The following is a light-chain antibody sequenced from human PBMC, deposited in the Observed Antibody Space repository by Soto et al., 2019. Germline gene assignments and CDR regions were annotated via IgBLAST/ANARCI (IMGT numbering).Light chain of an antibody. CDR1: SSDVGGYNY. J-gene: IGLJ1*01. V-gene: IGLV2-14*01. CDR3: SSYTSSSPYV. CDR2: EVS. Sequence: QSALTQPASVSGSPGQSITISCTGTSSDVGGYNYVSWYQRHPGKAPKLMIYEVSNRPSGVSNRFSGSKSGNTASLTISGLQAQDEADYYCSSYTSSSPYVFGPRTKVTV.